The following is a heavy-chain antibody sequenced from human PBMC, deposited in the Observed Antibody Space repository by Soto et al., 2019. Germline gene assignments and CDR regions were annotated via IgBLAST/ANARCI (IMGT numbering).Heavy chain of an antibody. V-gene: IGHV3-20*01. CDR3: ARNYCSGGSCFDD. CDR2: INWNGGST. D-gene: IGHD2-15*01. CDR1: GFTFDDYG. J-gene: IGHJ4*02. Sequence: GGSLRLSCAASGFTFDDYGMSWVRQAPGKGLEWVSGINWNGGSTGYADSVKGRFSISRDNDKNSLYLQMNSLRAEDTALDHCARNYCSGGSCFDDWGQGTLVTVSS.